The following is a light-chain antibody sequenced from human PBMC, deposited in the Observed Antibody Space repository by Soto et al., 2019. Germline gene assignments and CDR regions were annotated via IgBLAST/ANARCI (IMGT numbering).Light chain of an antibody. CDR1: QSVSSY. CDR3: QQRGNWPRTFT. CDR2: DAS. V-gene: IGKV3-11*01. J-gene: IGKJ3*01. Sequence: EIVLTQSPATLSLSPVERAILSCSASQSVSSYLAWYQQKPGQAPRLLIYDASNRATGIPARFSGSGSGTEFTLSIGSLQSEDFAVYYCQQRGNWPRTFTFGPGTKVDIK.